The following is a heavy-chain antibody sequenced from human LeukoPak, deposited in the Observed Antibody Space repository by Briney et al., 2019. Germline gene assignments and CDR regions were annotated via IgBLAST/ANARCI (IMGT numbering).Heavy chain of an antibody. J-gene: IGHJ4*02. CDR3: ASSGPAAKTYFDY. Sequence: GSLRLSCTVSGGSISSYYWSWIRQPPGKGLEWIGEINHSGSTNYNPSLKSRVTISVDTSKNQFSLKLSSVTAADTAVYYCASSGPAAKTYFDYWGQGTLVTVSS. D-gene: IGHD2-2*01. CDR1: GGSISSYY. CDR2: INHSGST. V-gene: IGHV4-34*01.